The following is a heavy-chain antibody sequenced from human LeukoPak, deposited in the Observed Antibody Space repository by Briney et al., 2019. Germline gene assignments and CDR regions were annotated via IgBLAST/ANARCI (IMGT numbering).Heavy chain of an antibody. D-gene: IGHD3-22*01. CDR1: GFTFSNAW. CDR2: IKSKTDGGTT. J-gene: IGHJ4*02. Sequence: GGSLRLSCAASGFTFSNAWMSWVRQAPGKGLEWVGRIKSKTDGGTTDYAAPVKGRFTIPRDDSKNTLYLQMNSLKTEDTAVYYCTTASFGYYDSSGGYFDYWGQGTLVTVSS. CDR3: TTASFGYYDSSGGYFDY. V-gene: IGHV3-15*01.